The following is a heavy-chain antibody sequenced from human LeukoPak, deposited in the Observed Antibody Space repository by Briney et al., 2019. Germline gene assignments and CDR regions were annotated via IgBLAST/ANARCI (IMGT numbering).Heavy chain of an antibody. Sequence: QTGGSLRLSCAASGFTVSSNFMSWVRQAPGKGLEWVSVIYSGGSTYYADSVKGRFTISRDNSENTLYLQMNSLRAEDTAVYYCAVVRSSEGHYWGQGTLVTVSS. CDR1: GFTVSSNF. V-gene: IGHV3-53*01. CDR3: AVVRSSEGHY. D-gene: IGHD1-26*01. J-gene: IGHJ4*02. CDR2: IYSGGST.